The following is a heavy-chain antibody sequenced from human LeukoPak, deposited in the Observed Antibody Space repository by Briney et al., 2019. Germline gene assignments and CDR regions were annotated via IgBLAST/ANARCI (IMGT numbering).Heavy chain of an antibody. Sequence: ASVKVSCKAFGYTFTSNYMHWVRQAPGQGPEWMGVISPSGGSTTYAQKFQGRVTLTRDMSTSTDYLELSSLRAEDTAVYYCARVRSYSSSWGWGQGTLVTVSS. CDR1: GYTFTSNY. CDR3: ARVRSYSSSWG. D-gene: IGHD6-13*01. CDR2: ISPSGGST. J-gene: IGHJ4*02. V-gene: IGHV1-46*01.